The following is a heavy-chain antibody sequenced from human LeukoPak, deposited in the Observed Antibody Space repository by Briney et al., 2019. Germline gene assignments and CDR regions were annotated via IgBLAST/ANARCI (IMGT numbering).Heavy chain of an antibody. CDR2: IYTSGST. V-gene: IGHV4-61*02. D-gene: IGHD3-22*01. CDR3: ARDPYDTSANDAFDI. J-gene: IGHJ3*02. Sequence: PSQXLSLTCTVSGGSISSGTYYWNWIRQPAGRGLEWIGRIYTSGSTNDNPSLKSRLTISVDTSKNQFSLKLTSVTAADTAMYYCARDPYDTSANDAFDIWGQGTMVSVSS. CDR1: GGSISSGTYY.